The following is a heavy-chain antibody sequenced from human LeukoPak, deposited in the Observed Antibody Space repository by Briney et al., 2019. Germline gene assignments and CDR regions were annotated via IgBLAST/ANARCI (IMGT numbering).Heavy chain of an antibody. D-gene: IGHD2-21*02. CDR3: AREGVVTATEAFDI. CDR1: GGTFSSYA. J-gene: IGHJ3*02. V-gene: IGHV1-69*04. Sequence: GASVKVSCKASGGTFSSYAISWVRQAPGQGLEWVGRIIPIFGIANYAQKFQGRVTITADKSTSTAYMELSSLRSEDTAVYYCAREGVVTATEAFDIWGQGTMVTVSS. CDR2: IIPIFGIA.